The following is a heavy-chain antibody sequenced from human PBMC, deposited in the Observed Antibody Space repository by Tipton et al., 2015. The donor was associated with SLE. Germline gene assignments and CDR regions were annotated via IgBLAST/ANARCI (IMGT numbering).Heavy chain of an antibody. CDR1: GGSISSHY. J-gene: IGHJ4*02. D-gene: IGHD2-2*01. Sequence: TLSLTCTVSGGSISSHYWSWIRRPPGKALEWIAYINYSGSTNYNPSLKSRVTISVDTAKNQFSLKLSSVTAADTAVYYCARLEAELAYCSSTSCSPFSDYWGQGTLITVSS. V-gene: IGHV4-59*08. CDR2: INYSGST. CDR3: ARLEAELAYCSSTSCSPFSDY.